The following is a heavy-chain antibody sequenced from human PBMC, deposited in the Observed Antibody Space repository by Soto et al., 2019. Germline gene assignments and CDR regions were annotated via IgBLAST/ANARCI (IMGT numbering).Heavy chain of an antibody. Sequence: SETLSLTCTVSGGSVSSGSYYWSWIRQPPGKGLEWIGYIYYSGSTNYNPSLKSRVTTSVDTSKNQFSLKLSSVTAADTAVYYCAREVVRFLEWLPLYYFDYWGQGTLVTVSS. J-gene: IGHJ4*02. V-gene: IGHV4-61*01. CDR2: IYYSGST. D-gene: IGHD3-3*01. CDR1: GGSVSSGSYY. CDR3: AREVVRFLEWLPLYYFDY.